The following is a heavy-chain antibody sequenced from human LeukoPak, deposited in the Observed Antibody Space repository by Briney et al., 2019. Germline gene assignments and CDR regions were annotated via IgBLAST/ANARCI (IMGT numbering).Heavy chain of an antibody. CDR3: ARTTMVRGSYYMDV. J-gene: IGHJ6*03. V-gene: IGHV4-59*01. D-gene: IGHD3-10*01. CDR1: GGSISSYY. CDR2: IYYSGYT. Sequence: SETLSLTCTVSGGSISSYYWSWIRQPPGKGLEWIGYIYYSGYTNYNPSLKSRVTISVDTSKNQFSLKLSSVTAADTAVYYCARTTMVRGSYYMDVWGKGTTVTISS.